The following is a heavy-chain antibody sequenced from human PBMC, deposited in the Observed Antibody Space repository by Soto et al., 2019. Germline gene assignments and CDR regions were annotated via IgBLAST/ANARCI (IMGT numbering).Heavy chain of an antibody. D-gene: IGHD3-22*01. Sequence: SETLSLTCTVSGGSISSSSYYWGWIRQPPGKGLEWIGSIYYSGSTYYNPSLKSRVTISVDTSKNQFSLKLSSVTAADTAVYYCARHIHYYDTPGAFDIWGQGTMVTVSS. CDR1: GGSISSSSYY. CDR3: ARHIHYYDTPGAFDI. V-gene: IGHV4-39*01. CDR2: IYYSGST. J-gene: IGHJ3*02.